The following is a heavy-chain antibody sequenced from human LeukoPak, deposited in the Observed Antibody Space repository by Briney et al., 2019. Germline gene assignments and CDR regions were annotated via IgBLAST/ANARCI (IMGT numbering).Heavy chain of an antibody. V-gene: IGHV3-7*03. CDR2: IKTDGSEK. J-gene: IGHJ4*02. CDR3: ARGPSAAGRDY. Sequence: EGSLRLSCEGSGFTFSNYWMGWVRQAPGKGLQWVANIKTDGSEKYYVDSVKGRFTISRDNAKNSLYLQMNSLRAEDTSVYYCARGPSAAGRDYWGQGTLVTVSS. CDR1: GFTFSNYW. D-gene: IGHD6-13*01.